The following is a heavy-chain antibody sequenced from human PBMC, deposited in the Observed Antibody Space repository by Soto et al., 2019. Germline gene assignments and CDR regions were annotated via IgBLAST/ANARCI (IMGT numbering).Heavy chain of an antibody. V-gene: IGHV3-23*01. J-gene: IGHJ6*02. CDR3: AKYSGYGTLRRYYYYGMDV. D-gene: IGHD5-12*01. Sequence: PGGSLRLSCAASGFTFSSYAMSWVRQASGKGLEWVSAISGSGGSTYYADSVKGRFTISRDNSKNTLYLQMNSLRAEDTAVYYCAKYSGYGTLRRYYYYGMDVWGQGTTVTVSS. CDR2: ISGSGGST. CDR1: GFTFSSYA.